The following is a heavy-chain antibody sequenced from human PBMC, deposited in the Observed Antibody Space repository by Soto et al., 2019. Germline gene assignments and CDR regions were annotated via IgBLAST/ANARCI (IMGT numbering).Heavy chain of an antibody. CDR2: ITSSSTYI. Sequence: GGSLRLSCAASGFTFSSYTMNWVRQAPGKGLEWVSSITSSSTYIYYADSVKGRFTISRDNAKDSLYLQMNSLRAEDTAVYYCARHQGYGYGFDLGQGTLVTVSS. CDR1: GFTFSSYT. CDR3: ARHQGYGYGFD. V-gene: IGHV3-21*01. J-gene: IGHJ4*02. D-gene: IGHD5-18*01.